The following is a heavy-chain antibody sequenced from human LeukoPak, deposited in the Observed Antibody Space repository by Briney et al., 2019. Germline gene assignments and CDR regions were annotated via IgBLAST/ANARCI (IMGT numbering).Heavy chain of an antibody. CDR2: ISYDGSNK. J-gene: IGHJ3*02. CDR3: AREGRLARGAFDI. D-gene: IGHD3-10*01. Sequence: GGSLRLSCAASGFTFSSYAMHWVRQAPGKGLEWVAVISYDGSNKYYADSVKGRFTISRDNSKNTLYLQMNSLRAEDTAVYYCAREGRLARGAFDIWGQGTMVTVSS. V-gene: IGHV3-30-3*01. CDR1: GFTFSSYA.